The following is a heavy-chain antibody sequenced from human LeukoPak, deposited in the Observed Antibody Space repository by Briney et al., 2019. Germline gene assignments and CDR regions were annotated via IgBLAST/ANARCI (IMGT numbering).Heavy chain of an antibody. J-gene: IGHJ6*02. CDR3: ARGDCSSTNCYSSGVQRVYYYGMDV. CDR1: VYTFTRYY. D-gene: IGHD2-2*01. V-gene: IGHV1-46*01. Sequence: GASVKVSCKASVYTFTRYYMHWVRHAPEQGLEWMGIINPSDDSITYAQTFQGRVTMTRDTSTSTVYMALSSLRYDDTAVYYCARGDCSSTNCYSSGVQRVYYYGMDVWGQGTTVTVSS. CDR2: INPSDDSI.